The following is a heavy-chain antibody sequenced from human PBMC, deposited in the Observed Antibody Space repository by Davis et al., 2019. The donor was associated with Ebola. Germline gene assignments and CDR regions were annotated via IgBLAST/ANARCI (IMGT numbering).Heavy chain of an antibody. J-gene: IGHJ1*01. CDR3: ARDPVAGKIEYFQH. Sequence: ASVKVSCKASGGTFSSYAISWVRQAPGQGLEWMGWINPNSGGTNYAQKFQGRVTMTRDTSISTAYMELSRLRSDDTAVYYCARDPVAGKIEYFQHWGQGTLVTVSS. V-gene: IGHV1-2*02. CDR1: GGTFSSYA. CDR2: INPNSGGT. D-gene: IGHD6-19*01.